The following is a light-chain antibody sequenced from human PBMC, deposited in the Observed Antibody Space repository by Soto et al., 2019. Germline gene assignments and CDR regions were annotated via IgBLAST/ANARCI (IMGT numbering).Light chain of an antibody. J-gene: IGLJ2*01. CDR1: SFNIGAGFD. CDR3: QSYDITLSNVI. V-gene: IGLV1-40*01. Sequence: QSVLPQPPSVSAAPGQRVTISCTGSSFNIGAGFDVHWYQHLPGRGPKLLIYXTDXRPSGVSDRFSXSKSGSSXSLAITGXXXXXXXXYYCQSYDITLSNVIFGGGTKLTVL. CDR2: XTD.